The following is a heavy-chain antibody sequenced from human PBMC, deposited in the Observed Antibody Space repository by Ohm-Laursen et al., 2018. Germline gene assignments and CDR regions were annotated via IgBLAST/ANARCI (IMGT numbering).Heavy chain of an antibody. V-gene: IGHV3-9*01. D-gene: IGHD4-23*01. J-gene: IGHJ4*02. CDR2: ISWNSGSV. CDR1: GFTFDDYV. CDR3: AKEARWLPVFDI. Sequence: SLRLSCAASGFTFDDYVMDWVRQAPGEGLEWVAGISWNSGSVGYADSVKGRFTISRDNAKNSLYLQMNSLRAEVTALYYCAKEARWLPVFDIWGQGTLVTVSS.